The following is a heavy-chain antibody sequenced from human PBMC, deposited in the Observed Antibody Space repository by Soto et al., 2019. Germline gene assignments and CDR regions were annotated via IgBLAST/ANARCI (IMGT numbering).Heavy chain of an antibody. Sequence: ELQLVESGGGLVQPGGSLRLSCTASGFTFTNYWMHWVRQAPGKGLVWVSRVSINATTTSYAGSVKGRFSISRDNAKNTLYLQMNNLRVEDTAIYYCARTPKYCTSTNCYVMAFDSWGQGALVTVSS. CDR2: VSINATTT. D-gene: IGHD2-2*01. CDR3: ARTPKYCTSTNCYVMAFDS. J-gene: IGHJ4*02. CDR1: GFTFTNYW. V-gene: IGHV3-74*01.